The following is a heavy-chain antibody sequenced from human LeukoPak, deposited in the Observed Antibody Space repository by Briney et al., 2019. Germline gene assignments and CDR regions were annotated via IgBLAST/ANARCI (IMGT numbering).Heavy chain of an antibody. Sequence: GGSLRLSCAASGFTFSNYWMTWVRQAPGKGLEWVANIKRDGSEKYYIDSVKGRFTISRDNAKNLLYLQMNSLRAEDTALYYCARPPNIAAAGQDWGQGTLVTVSS. V-gene: IGHV3-7*01. J-gene: IGHJ4*02. D-gene: IGHD6-13*01. CDR2: IKRDGSEK. CDR3: ARPPNIAAAGQD. CDR1: GFTFSNYW.